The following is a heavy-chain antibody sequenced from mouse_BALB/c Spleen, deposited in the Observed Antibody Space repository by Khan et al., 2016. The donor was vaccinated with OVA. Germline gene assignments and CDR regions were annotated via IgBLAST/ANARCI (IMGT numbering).Heavy chain of an antibody. J-gene: IGHJ2*01. D-gene: IGHD2-10*02. V-gene: IGHV3-2*02. CDR3: ARGYGGDFDY. CDR1: GYSITSDYA. Sequence: EVQLQESGPGLVKPSQSLSLTCTVTGYSITSDYAWNWLRQFPGNKLEWMGYISYSGNTNYNPSLKSRISMTRDTSKNQFFLMLNSVTTEDTATYNCARGYGGDFDYWGQGTTLTVSS. CDR2: ISYSGNT.